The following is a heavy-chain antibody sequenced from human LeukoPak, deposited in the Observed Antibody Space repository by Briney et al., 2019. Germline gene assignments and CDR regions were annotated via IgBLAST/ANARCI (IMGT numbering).Heavy chain of an antibody. Sequence: SETLSLTCAVYGGSFSGYYWSWIRQPPGKGLEWIGEINHSGSTNYNPSLKSRVTISVDTSKNQFSLKLSSVTAADTAVYYCARGGIHSYGYSPPVYWGQGTLVTVSS. CDR1: GGSFSGYY. CDR3: ARGGIHSYGYSPPVY. CDR2: INHSGST. D-gene: IGHD5-18*01. V-gene: IGHV4-34*01. J-gene: IGHJ4*02.